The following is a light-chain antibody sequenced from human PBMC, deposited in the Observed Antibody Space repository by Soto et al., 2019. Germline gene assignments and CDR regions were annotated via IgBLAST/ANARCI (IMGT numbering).Light chain of an antibody. V-gene: IGLV2-14*03. J-gene: IGLJ1*01. Sequence: QYALTQPASVSESPGQSITISCTGTSSDVGAYDYVSWYQQHPDKAPKLMIYEVSNRPSGVSNRFSGSKSVNTATLTISGLQADDEADYYCSSYTSSSTRVFGTGTKVTVL. CDR1: SSDVGAYDY. CDR3: SSYTSSSTRV. CDR2: EVS.